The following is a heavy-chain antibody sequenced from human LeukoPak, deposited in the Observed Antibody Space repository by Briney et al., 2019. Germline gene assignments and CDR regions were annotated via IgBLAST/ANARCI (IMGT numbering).Heavy chain of an antibody. CDR3: RGVRDYYYYYYMDV. CDR1: GYSISSGYY. D-gene: IGHD1-1*01. CDR2: IYHSGST. V-gene: IGHV4-38-2*01. J-gene: IGHJ6*03. Sequence: SETLSLTCAVSGYSISSGYYGGWIRQPPGKGLEWIGSIYHSGSTYYNPSLKSRVTISVDTSKNQFSLKLSSVTAADTAVYYCRGVRDYYYYYYMDVWGKGTTVTVSS.